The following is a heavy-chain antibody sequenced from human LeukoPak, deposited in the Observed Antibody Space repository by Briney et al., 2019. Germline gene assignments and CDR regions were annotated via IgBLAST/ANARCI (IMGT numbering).Heavy chain of an antibody. CDR1: GGSISSYY. CDR3: ARDVLGYSDY. Sequence: SETLSLTCTVSGGSISSYYWSWIRQPPGKGLEWIGYIYYSGSTNYNPSLKSRVTMSVDTSKNQFSLKLSSVTAADTAVYYCARDVLGYSDYWGQGTLVTVSS. V-gene: IGHV4-59*12. D-gene: IGHD5-18*01. CDR2: IYYSGST. J-gene: IGHJ4*02.